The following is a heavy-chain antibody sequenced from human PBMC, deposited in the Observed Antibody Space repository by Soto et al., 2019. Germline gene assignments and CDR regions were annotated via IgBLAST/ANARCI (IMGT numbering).Heavy chain of an antibody. D-gene: IGHD4-17*01. J-gene: IGHJ4*02. V-gene: IGHV4-34*01. CDR2: INHSGST. CDR1: GGSFSGYY. Sequence: QVQLQQWGAGLLKPSETLSLTCAVYGGSFSGYYWSWIRQPPGKGLEWIGEINHSGSTNYNPSLKSRVTISVDTSKNQFSLKLSSVTAADTAVYYCARGDYGDNKIDYWGQGTLVTVTS. CDR3: ARGDYGDNKIDY.